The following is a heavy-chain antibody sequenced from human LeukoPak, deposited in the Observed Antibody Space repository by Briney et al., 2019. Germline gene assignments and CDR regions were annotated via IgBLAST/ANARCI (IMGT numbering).Heavy chain of an antibody. CDR2: ISSSGSTI. CDR3: ARDVTTAAGTGGHNWFDP. Sequence: PGGSLRLSCAASGFTFSDYYMSWIRQAPGKGLEWVSYISSSGSTIYYADSVKGRLTISRDNAKNSLYLQMNSLRAEDTAVYYCARDVTTAAGTGGHNWFDPWGQGTLVTVSS. J-gene: IGHJ5*02. CDR1: GFTFSDYY. V-gene: IGHV3-11*01. D-gene: IGHD6-13*01.